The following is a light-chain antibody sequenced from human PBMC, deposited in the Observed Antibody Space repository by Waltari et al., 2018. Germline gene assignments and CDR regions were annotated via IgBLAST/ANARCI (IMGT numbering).Light chain of an antibody. CDR3: QQYSDDPMT. CDR1: QSISSW. CDR2: KSS. J-gene: IGKJ5*01. Sequence: DIQMTQSPSALSESVGDRVTITCRASQSISSWLAWYQQKPGEVPKLLIQKSSHLQSGVPSRFSGSGSGTEMTLTISSLQSDDFAIYYCQQYSDDPMTFGQGTRLENK. V-gene: IGKV1-5*03.